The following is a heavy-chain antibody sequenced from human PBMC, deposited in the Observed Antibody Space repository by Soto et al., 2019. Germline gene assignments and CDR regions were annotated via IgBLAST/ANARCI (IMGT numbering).Heavy chain of an antibody. Sequence: GGSLRLSCAASGFTFSRFWMTWVRQAPGKGLEWVAHINPDGSETFHVDSVKGRFTISRDNAKNFLYLQMSGLGAEDTAVYFCARCHEYRNFYYYYMDVWGKGTTVTVSS. D-gene: IGHD2-2*01. CDR3: ARCHEYRNFYYYYMDV. V-gene: IGHV3-7*01. CDR2: INPDGSET. CDR1: GFTFSRFW. J-gene: IGHJ6*03.